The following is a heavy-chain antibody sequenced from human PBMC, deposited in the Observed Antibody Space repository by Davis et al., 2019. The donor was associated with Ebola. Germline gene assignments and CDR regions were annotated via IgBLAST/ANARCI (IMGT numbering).Heavy chain of an antibody. D-gene: IGHD3-10*01. J-gene: IGHJ4*02. V-gene: IGHV4-59*01. CDR3: ARDRGGAGYFDN. CDR1: GGSISSYY. CDR2: IYYSGST. Sequence: PSETLSLTCTVSGGSISSYYWSWIRQPPGKGLEWIGYIYYSGSTNYNPSLKSRVTISVDTSKNQFSLKLSSVTAADTAVYYCARDRGGAGYFDNWGQGTLVTVSS.